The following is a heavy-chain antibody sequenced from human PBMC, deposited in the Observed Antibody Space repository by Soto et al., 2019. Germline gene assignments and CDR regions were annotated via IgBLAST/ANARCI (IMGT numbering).Heavy chain of an antibody. D-gene: IGHD3-22*01. J-gene: IGHJ4*02. V-gene: IGHV3-23*01. CDR3: AKASSGYNDYFDY. Sequence: PGGSLRLSCAASGFTFSSYAMSWVRQAPGKWLEWVSAISGSGGSTYYADSVKGRFTISRDNSKNTLYLQMNSLRAEDTAVYYCAKASSGYNDYFDYWGQGXLVTVYS. CDR2: ISGSGGST. CDR1: GFTFSSYA.